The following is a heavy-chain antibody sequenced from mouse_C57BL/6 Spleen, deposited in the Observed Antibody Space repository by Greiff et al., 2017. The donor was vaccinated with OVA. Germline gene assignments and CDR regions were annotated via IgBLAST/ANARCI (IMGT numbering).Heavy chain of an antibody. D-gene: IGHD2-4*01. V-gene: IGHV1-9*01. CDR2: ILPGSGST. Sequence: VQLQQSGAELMKPGASVKLSCKATGYTFTGYWIEWVKQRPGHGLEWIGEILPGSGSTNYNAKFTGKATFTADTSSNPAYMQLSSLTTEDSAIYYCARERDDYDGGPWFAYWGQGTLVTVSA. J-gene: IGHJ3*01. CDR1: GYTFTGYW. CDR3: ARERDDYDGGPWFAY.